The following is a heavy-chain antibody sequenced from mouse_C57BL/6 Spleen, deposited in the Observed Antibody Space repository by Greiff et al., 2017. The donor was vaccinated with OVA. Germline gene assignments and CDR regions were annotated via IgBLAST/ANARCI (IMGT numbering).Heavy chain of an antibody. Sequence: QVQLKQPGAELVKPGASVKLSCKASGYTFTSYWMQWVKQRPGQGLEWIGEIDPSDSYTNYNQKFKGKATLTVDTSSSTAYMQLSSLTSEDSAVYYCARNYGSLDYWGQGTTLTVSS. CDR3: ARNYGSLDY. CDR1: GYTFTSYW. J-gene: IGHJ2*01. V-gene: IGHV1-50*01. CDR2: IDPSDSYT. D-gene: IGHD1-1*01.